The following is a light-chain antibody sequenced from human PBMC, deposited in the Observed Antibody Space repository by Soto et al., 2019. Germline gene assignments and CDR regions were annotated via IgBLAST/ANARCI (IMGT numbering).Light chain of an antibody. J-gene: IGKJ1*01. CDR2: KAS. CDR1: QSISSW. Sequence: DIQMTQSPSTLSASVGDSVTITCRASQSISSWLAWYQQIPGKAPKALIYKASSLESGVPSRFSGSGSGTEFTLTLSSLQSDDFATYHCQPDNGFPWTFGQGTMVEIK. CDR3: QPDNGFPWT. V-gene: IGKV1-5*03.